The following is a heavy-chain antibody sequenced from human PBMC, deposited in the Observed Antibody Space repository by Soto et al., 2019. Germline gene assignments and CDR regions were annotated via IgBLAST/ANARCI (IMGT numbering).Heavy chain of an antibody. V-gene: IGHV1-69*08. CDR3: AREDRDRETGLVPAAIDGMDV. CDR2: IIPVFGIA. Sequence: QVQLVQSGAEVKKPGSSVKVSCKASGGTFSRYSFTWVRQAPGHGLEWMGRIIPVFGIASYAQKFQGRVTITADKSTSKAYMELSSLRSEDTAVYYCAREDRDRETGLVPAAIDGMDVWGQRTTVTVSS. CDR1: GGTFSRYS. J-gene: IGHJ6*02. D-gene: IGHD2-2*01.